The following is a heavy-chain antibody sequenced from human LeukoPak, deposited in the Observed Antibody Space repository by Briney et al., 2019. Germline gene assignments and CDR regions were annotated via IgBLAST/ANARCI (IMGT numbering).Heavy chain of an antibody. V-gene: IGHV3-48*04. CDR2: ISSSSSTI. CDR1: GFTFSSYS. D-gene: IGHD1-26*01. J-gene: IGHJ6*02. CDR3: AKVRSYPPRYYYGMDV. Sequence: HTGGSLRLSCAASGFTFSSYSMNWVRQAPGKGLEWVSYISSSSSTIYYADSVKGRFTISRDNAKNSLYLQMNSLRAEDTAVYYCAKVRSYPPRYYYGMDVWGQGTTVTVSS.